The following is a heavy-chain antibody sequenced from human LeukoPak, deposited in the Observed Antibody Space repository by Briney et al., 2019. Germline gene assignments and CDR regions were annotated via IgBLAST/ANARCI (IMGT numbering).Heavy chain of an antibody. V-gene: IGHV3-23*01. CDR3: AKGSSGYFVDL. D-gene: IGHD3-22*01. Sequence: GVSLRLSCAASGFIFNNYGLIWVRQAPGKGLEWVSAISNDGGGSNYADFVKGRFTISRDNSKNTLFLQMNSLRAEDTALYYCAKGSSGYFVDLWGQGTLVTVSS. J-gene: IGHJ5*02. CDR2: ISNDGGGS. CDR1: GFIFNNYG.